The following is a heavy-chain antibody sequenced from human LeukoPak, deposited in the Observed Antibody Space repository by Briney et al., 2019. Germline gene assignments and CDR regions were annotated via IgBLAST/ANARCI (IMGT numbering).Heavy chain of an antibody. CDR3: VRDRSTTTVTRFDS. CDR2: INQDGSEK. J-gene: IGHJ4*02. V-gene: IGHV3-7*01. D-gene: IGHD4-17*01. Sequence: GGSLRLSCVASRFTFSNFWMIWVRQAPGKGLERVANINQDGSEKNYVDSVKGRFTISRDNAKNSLYLQMNSLRAEDTAVYYCVRDRSTTTVTRFDSWGQGTLVTVSS. CDR1: RFTFSNFW.